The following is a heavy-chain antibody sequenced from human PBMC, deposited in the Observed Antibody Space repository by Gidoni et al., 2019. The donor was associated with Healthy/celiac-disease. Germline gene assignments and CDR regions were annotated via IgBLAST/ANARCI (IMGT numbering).Heavy chain of an antibody. CDR3: AKDLVQLWSSFDY. D-gene: IGHD5-18*01. CDR1: GFTFSSYA. CDR2: ISGSGGST. J-gene: IGHJ4*02. V-gene: IGHV3-23*01. Sequence: EVQLLESGGGLVQPGGSPRLSCAASGFTFSSYAMSWVRQAPGKGLEWVSAISGSGGSTYYADSVKGRFTISRDNSKNTLYLQMNSLRAEDTAVYYCAKDLVQLWSSFDYWGQGTLVTVSS.